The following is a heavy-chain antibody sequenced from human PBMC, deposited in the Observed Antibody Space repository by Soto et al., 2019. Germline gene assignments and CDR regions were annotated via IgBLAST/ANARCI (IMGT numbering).Heavy chain of an antibody. CDR1: GGSISSSSYY. V-gene: IGHV4-39*01. Sequence: SETLSLTCTVSGGSISSSSYYWGWIRQPPGKGLEWIGSIYYSGSTYYNPSLKSRVTISVDTSKNQFSLKLSSVTAADTAVYYCARQLDYYDSSGYYSAFDYWGQGTPVTVSS. CDR3: ARQLDYYDSSGYYSAFDY. D-gene: IGHD3-22*01. J-gene: IGHJ4*02. CDR2: IYYSGST.